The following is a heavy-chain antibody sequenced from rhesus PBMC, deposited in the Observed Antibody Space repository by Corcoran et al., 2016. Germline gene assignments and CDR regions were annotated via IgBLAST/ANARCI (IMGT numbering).Heavy chain of an antibody. CDR2: INGNRWNT. CDR1: GGSLRSYW. Sequence: QVQLQESGPGLVKPSETLSITCAVYGGSLRSYWWNWIREPPGKGLEWIGEINGNRWNTTYTPPQQSGVTSAKDGSKNQFSWRLTSWTAADTAVDYCTSPLRYRCDVWGPGVLVSVSS. V-gene: IGHV4-80*01. CDR3: TSPLRYRCDV. D-gene: IGHD1-1-1*01. J-gene: IGHJ5-1*01.